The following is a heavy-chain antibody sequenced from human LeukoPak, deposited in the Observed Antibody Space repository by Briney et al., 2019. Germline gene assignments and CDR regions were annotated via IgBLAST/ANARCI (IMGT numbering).Heavy chain of an antibody. Sequence: GESLKISCKGSGYSFTSYWIGWVRQMPGKGLEWMGIIYPGDSDTRYSLSFQGQVTISADKSISTAYLQWSSLKASDTAMYYCARLRFGEAHYYYYGMDVWGQGTTVTVSS. D-gene: IGHD3-10*01. CDR2: IYPGDSDT. V-gene: IGHV5-51*01. J-gene: IGHJ6*02. CDR3: ARLRFGEAHYYYYGMDV. CDR1: GYSFTSYW.